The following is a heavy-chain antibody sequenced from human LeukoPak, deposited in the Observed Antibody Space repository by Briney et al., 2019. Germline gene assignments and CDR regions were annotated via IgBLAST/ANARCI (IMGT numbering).Heavy chain of an antibody. Sequence: GGSLRLSCAASGFTFMTYWMSWVRQAPGQGLEWVANIKQDVSEKYYVDSVKGRFTISRDNAKNTLYLHMNSLRAEDTAVYYCARDLVVATGPDYWGQGTLVTVSS. J-gene: IGHJ4*02. CDR1: GFTFMTYW. V-gene: IGHV3-7*01. CDR3: ARDLVVATGPDY. CDR2: IKQDVSEK. D-gene: IGHD5-12*01.